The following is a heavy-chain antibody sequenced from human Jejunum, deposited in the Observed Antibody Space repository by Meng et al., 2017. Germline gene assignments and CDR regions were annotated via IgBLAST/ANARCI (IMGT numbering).Heavy chain of an antibody. V-gene: IGHV4-39*07. Sequence: SETLSLTCAVSGDSISISTSYYWDWIRQPPGKGLEWVGSIYYSGSTYYNPSLKSRVTISVDTSKNQFSLRLTSVTAADTAVYYCARQYCGSAPCPDFAAFDIWGQGTTVTVSS. J-gene: IGHJ3*02. CDR1: GDSISISTSYY. CDR3: ARQYCGSAPCPDFAAFDI. CDR2: IYYSGST. D-gene: IGHD2-21*01.